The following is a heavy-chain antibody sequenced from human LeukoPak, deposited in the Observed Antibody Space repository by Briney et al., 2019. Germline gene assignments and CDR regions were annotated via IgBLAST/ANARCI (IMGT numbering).Heavy chain of an antibody. D-gene: IGHD3-10*01. J-gene: IGHJ4*02. CDR1: GGSISSGGYY. V-gene: IGHV4-30-2*03. CDR3: ARHSGIRGVILRYLDY. Sequence: KTSQTLSLTCTVSGGSISSGGYYWSWIRQHPGKGLEWIGSIYYSGSTYYNPSLKSRVTISVDTSKNQFSLKLSSVTAADTAVYYCARHSGIRGVILRYLDYWGQGTLVTVSS. CDR2: IYYSGST.